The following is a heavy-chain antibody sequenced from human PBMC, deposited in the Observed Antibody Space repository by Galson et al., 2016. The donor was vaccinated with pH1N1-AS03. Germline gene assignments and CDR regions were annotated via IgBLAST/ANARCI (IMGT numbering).Heavy chain of an antibody. D-gene: IGHD6-19*01. CDR3: ARDSGGWAVDL. CDR2: IYPTGDGK. Sequence: SVKVSCKASGYTFTRHHMHWVRQAPGQGLEWMGIIYPTGDGKNYAQKFQGRVTMTRDTSTSTFYMELSSLISDDTAVYFCARDSGGWAVDLWGQGTMVIVSS. V-gene: IGHV1-46*01. J-gene: IGHJ3*01. CDR1: GYTFTRHH.